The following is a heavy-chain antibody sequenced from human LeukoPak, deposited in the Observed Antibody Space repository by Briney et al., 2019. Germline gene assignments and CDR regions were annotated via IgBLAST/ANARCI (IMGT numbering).Heavy chain of an antibody. D-gene: IGHD5-18*01. CDR3: ARHPAWGGYSYGRGWFDP. CDR2: IYYSGST. Sequence: PSETLSLTCTLSGGSISSSSYYWGWIRQPPGKGLEWIGSIYYSGSTYYNPSLKSRVTISVDTSKNQFSLKLSSVTAADTAVYYCARHPAWGGYSYGRGWFDPWGQGTLVTVSS. CDR1: GGSISSSSYY. V-gene: IGHV4-39*01. J-gene: IGHJ5*02.